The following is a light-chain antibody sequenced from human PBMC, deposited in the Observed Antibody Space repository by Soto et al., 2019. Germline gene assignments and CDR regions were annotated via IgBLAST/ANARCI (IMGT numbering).Light chain of an antibody. CDR1: QNVRSN. CDR3: QQYGSSPRT. V-gene: IGKV3-20*01. J-gene: IGKJ1*01. Sequence: EFVLTQSPATLSVSPGERATLSCRASQNVRSNLAWYQQKPGQAPRLLIYGASTRATGIPDRFSGSGSGTDFTLTISRLEPEDFAVYYCQQYGSSPRTFGQGTKVDI. CDR2: GAS.